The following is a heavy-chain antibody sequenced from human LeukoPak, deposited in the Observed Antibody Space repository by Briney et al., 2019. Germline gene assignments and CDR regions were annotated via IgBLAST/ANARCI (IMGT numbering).Heavy chain of an antibody. Sequence: GGSLRLSCASSGFTFTRFWLTWVRQSPGKGLEWVANINPDGTKTTYVDSVEGRFAISRDNAKNSVFLLMTSLRAEDTAMYYCATAPASVDSSWGQGTLVAVSS. J-gene: IGHJ5*02. V-gene: IGHV3-7*01. CDR2: INPDGTKT. CDR1: GFTFTRFW. D-gene: IGHD3-3*01. CDR3: ATAPASVDSS.